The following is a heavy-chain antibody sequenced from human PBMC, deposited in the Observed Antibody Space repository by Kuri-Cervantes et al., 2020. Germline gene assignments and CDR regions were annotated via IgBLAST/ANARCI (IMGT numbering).Heavy chain of an antibody. CDR3: ARAGGDLYYGSGLDY. V-gene: IGHV3-9*01. D-gene: IGHD3-10*01. CDR1: GFTFGDYA. CDR2: ISWNSGSI. Sequence: GGSLRLSCAASGFTFGDYAMHWVRQAPGKGLEWVSGISWNSGSIGYADSVKGRFTISRDNAKNSLYLQMNSLRAEDTAVYYCARAGGDLYYGSGLDYWGQGTLVTVSS. J-gene: IGHJ4*02.